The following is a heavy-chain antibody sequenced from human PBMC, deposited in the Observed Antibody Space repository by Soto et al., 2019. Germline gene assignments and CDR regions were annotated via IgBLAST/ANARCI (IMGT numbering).Heavy chain of an antibody. Sequence: QITLKESGPTLVTPTQTLTLTCTFSGFSLSTSGVGVGWIRQPPGKALEWLVIIYWDDDKRYNPSLRSRLTITKNPSNKQVVLTMTNVDPVDTDTYFCAHRRIGVYQWYYGAFDYWGQGALVTVSS. CDR3: AHRRIGVYQWYYGAFDY. D-gene: IGHD2-8*01. CDR1: GFSLSTSGVG. J-gene: IGHJ4*02. CDR2: IYWDDDK. V-gene: IGHV2-5*02.